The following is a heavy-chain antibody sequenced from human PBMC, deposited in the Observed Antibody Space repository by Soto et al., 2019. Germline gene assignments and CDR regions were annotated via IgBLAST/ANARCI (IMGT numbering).Heavy chain of an antibody. Sequence: QVQLVQSGAEVKKPGSSVKVSCKASGGTFDTYAISWVRQAPGQGLEWMGGVIPMFLKPNYAQKFKGRVTITAVKSTNPVYMEMISLMSEDTAVYYCVRGGGEMANPPPYLYWGQGTQVTVSS. V-gene: IGHV1-69*06. J-gene: IGHJ4*02. CDR3: VRGGGEMANPPPYLY. D-gene: IGHD3-16*01. CDR2: VIPMFLKP. CDR1: GGTFDTYA.